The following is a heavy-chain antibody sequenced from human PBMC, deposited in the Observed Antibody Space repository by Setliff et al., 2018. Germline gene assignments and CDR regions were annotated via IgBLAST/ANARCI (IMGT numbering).Heavy chain of an antibody. CDR1: GHSFTVFY. D-gene: IGHD1-26*01. V-gene: IGHV1-2*02. J-gene: IGHJ4*02. CDR3: ARSGSFGMGYWFDY. Sequence: GASVKVSCKSSGHSFTVFYLHWVRQAPGQGLEWMGWISPHSGDTHYAQKFQSRVRMTRDTSTYAAYLELSDLTSDDTAMYYCARSGSFGMGYWFDYWGQGALVTVSS. CDR2: ISPHSGDT.